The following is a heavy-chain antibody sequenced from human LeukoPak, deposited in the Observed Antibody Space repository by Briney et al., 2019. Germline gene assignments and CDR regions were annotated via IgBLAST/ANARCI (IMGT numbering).Heavy chain of an antibody. Sequence: SETLSHTCTVSGGSISSGDYYWSWIRQPPGKGLEWIGYIYYSGSTYYNPSLKSRVTISVDTSKNQFSLKLSSVTAADTAVYYCASTGGWYGGYYYYMDVWGKGTTVTVSS. D-gene: IGHD6-19*01. J-gene: IGHJ6*03. V-gene: IGHV4-30-4*08. CDR3: ASTGGWYGGYYYYMDV. CDR1: GGSISSGDYY. CDR2: IYYSGST.